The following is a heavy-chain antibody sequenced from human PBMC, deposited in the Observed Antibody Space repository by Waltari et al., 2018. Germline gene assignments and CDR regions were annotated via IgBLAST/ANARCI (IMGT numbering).Heavy chain of an antibody. V-gene: IGHV4-4*07. J-gene: IGHJ5*02. Sequence: QVHLQESGPGLVKPSETLSLTCTVSGDSISSYYWTWIRQPAGKGLEWIGRISSSGKTVYNPSLKSRGTMSGDTAKNQISLKVSSVTAADTAVYYCVRDQRVGGTLLYNWFDPWGQGTLVTVSS. D-gene: IGHD1-26*01. CDR1: GDSISSYY. CDR3: VRDQRVGGTLLYNWFDP. CDR2: ISSSGKT.